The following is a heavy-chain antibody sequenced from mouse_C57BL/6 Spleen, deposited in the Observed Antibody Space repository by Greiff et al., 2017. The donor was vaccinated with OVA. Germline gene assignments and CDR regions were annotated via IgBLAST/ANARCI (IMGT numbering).Heavy chain of an antibody. J-gene: IGHJ3*01. V-gene: IGHV5-4*01. CDR2: ISDGGSYT. D-gene: IGHD2-13*01. CDR3: AREDYSWFAY. Sequence: DVKLVESGGGLVKPGGSLKLSCAASGFTFSSYAMSWVRQTPEKRLEWVATISDGGSYTYYPDNVKGRFTISRDNAKNNLYLQMSHLKSEDTAMYYCAREDYSWFAYWGQGTLVTVSA. CDR1: GFTFSSYA.